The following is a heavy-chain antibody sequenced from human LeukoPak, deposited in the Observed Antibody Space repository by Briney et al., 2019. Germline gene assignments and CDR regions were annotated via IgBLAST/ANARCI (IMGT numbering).Heavy chain of an antibody. Sequence: PGGSLRLSCAASGFTVSSNYMSWVRQAPGKGLEWVSVIYSGGSTYYADSVKGRFTISRDNSKNTLYLQMNSLRAEDTAVYYCAKDGQKTYYYDSSGYYYFDYWGQGTLVTVSS. J-gene: IGHJ4*02. CDR1: GFTVSSNY. CDR2: IYSGGST. D-gene: IGHD3-22*01. CDR3: AKDGQKTYYYDSSGYYYFDY. V-gene: IGHV3-53*01.